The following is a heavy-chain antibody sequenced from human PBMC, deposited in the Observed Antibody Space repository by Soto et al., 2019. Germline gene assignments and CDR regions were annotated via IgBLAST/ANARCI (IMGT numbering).Heavy chain of an antibody. CDR1: GYTLTELS. CDR2: FDPNNGET. J-gene: IGHJ4*02. D-gene: IGHD3-22*01. V-gene: IGHV1-24*01. CDR3: ARDRDYYDSSGSELWY. Sequence: SSVKVACNVSGYTLTELSMHWVRQAPGKGLEWMGGFDPNNGETNYARKLQGRVTMTTDTSTSTAYMELRSLRSDDTAVYYCARDRDYYDSSGSELWYWGQGSLVTVSS.